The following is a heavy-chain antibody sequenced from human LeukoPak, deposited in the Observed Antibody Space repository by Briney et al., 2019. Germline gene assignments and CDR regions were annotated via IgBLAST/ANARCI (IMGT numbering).Heavy chain of an antibody. D-gene: IGHD1-14*01. CDR1: GGSISSYY. V-gene: IGHV4-59*01. CDR3: AAGHVRGQFDY. Sequence: SETLSLTCTVSGGSISSYYWSWIRQPPGKGLEWIGYIYYSGSTNYNPSLKSRVIISVDTSKNQFSLKLSSVTAADTAVYYCAAGHVRGQFDYWGQGTLVTVSS. J-gene: IGHJ4*02. CDR2: IYYSGST.